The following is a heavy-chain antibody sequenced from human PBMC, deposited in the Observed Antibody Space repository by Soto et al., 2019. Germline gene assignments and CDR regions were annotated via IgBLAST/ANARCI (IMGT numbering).Heavy chain of an antibody. V-gene: IGHV3-23*01. CDR1: GFTFSSYA. CDR2: ISGSGGST. CDR3: AKSCFGSSCYGVDY. Sequence: GGSLRLSGSAPGFTFSSYAMSWVRQPPGKGLEWVSAISGSGGSTYYADSVKGRFTISRDNSKNTLYLQMNSLRAEDTAVYYCAKSCFGSSCYGVDYWGQGTLVTVSS. D-gene: IGHD6-13*01. J-gene: IGHJ4*02.